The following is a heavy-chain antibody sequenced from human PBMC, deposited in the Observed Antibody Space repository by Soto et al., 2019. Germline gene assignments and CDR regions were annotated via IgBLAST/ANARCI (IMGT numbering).Heavy chain of an antibody. CDR1: GYTFTSDG. Sequence: QVQLVQAGAEVKKPGASVKVSCKASGYTFTSDGISWVRQAPGQGLEWMGWISAYNGNTNYAQKLQGRATMTTDTSTSTAYMELRSLRSDDTAVYYCARDESSSYGEYPFDYWGQGTLVTVSS. CDR3: ARDESSSYGEYPFDY. J-gene: IGHJ4*02. CDR2: ISAYNGNT. V-gene: IGHV1-18*01. D-gene: IGHD6-13*01.